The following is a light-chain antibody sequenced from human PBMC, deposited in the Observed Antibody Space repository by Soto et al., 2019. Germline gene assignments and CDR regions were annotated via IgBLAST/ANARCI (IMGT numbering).Light chain of an antibody. Sequence: EIVLTQSPGTLSLSPGERATLSCRASQSVSSNKLAWYQQKPGQAPRLLIYDASNRATGIPARFSGSGSGTDFTLTISSLEPEDFAVYYCQQRSNWPPTFGQGTKVDIK. CDR3: QQRSNWPPT. V-gene: IGKV3-11*01. CDR2: DAS. J-gene: IGKJ1*01. CDR1: QSVSSN.